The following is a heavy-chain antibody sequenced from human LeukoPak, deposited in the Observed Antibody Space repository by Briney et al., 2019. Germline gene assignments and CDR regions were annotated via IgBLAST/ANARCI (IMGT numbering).Heavy chain of an antibody. V-gene: IGHV1-46*01. D-gene: IGHD2-15*01. CDR2: INPSGGST. CDR3: ARGGRDSPDY. CDR1: GHTFTSYY. Sequence: ASVKVSCKASGHTFTSYYMHWVRQAPGQGLEWMGIINPSGGSTNYAQKFQGRDTMTRDTSTSTVYMELSSLRTEDTAVYYCARGGRDSPDYWGQGTPVTVSS. J-gene: IGHJ4*02.